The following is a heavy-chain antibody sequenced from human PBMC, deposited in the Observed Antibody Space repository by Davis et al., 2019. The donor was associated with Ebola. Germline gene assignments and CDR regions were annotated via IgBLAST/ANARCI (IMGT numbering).Heavy chain of an antibody. J-gene: IGHJ4*02. CDR2: ISHSGST. Sequence: SETLSLTCAVYGGSFSGYYWSWIRQPPGKGLEWIGEISHSGSTNYNPSLKSRVTLSVDTSKNQFSLKLSSVTAADTAIYYCARRNYYYENFWGQGILVTVSS. CDR1: GGSFSGYY. CDR3: ARRNYYYENF. D-gene: IGHD3-22*01. V-gene: IGHV4-34*01.